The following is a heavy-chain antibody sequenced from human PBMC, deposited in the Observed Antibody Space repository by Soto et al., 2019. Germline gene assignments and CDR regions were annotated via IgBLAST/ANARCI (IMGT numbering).Heavy chain of an antibody. CDR3: ARFEGGASGTYGLDV. CDR1: GFTFANYA. D-gene: IGHD3-10*01. CDR2: LSNSGGTT. J-gene: IGHJ6*02. V-gene: IGHV3-23*01. Sequence: VQLLESRGGLVQPGGSLGLSCAGSGFTFANYAMSWVRQAPGKGLEWVSVLSNSGGTTYYADSVKGRFTISRDNFKNTLYLQFDSLRAEDTAIYYCARFEGGASGTYGLDVWGQGTTVTVSS.